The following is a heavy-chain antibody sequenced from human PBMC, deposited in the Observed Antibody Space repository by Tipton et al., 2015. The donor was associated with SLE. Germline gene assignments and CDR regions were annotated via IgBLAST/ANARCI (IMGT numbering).Heavy chain of an antibody. CDR1: GGSISSYY. D-gene: IGHD4-17*01. CDR2: IYYSGST. J-gene: IGHJ3*02. V-gene: IGHV4-59*01. CDR3: ARYGDDYGDNAHALET. Sequence: LRLSCTVSGGSISSYYWSWIRQPPGKGLEWIGYIYYSGSTNYNPSLKSRVTISVDTSKNQFSLKLSSVTAADTAVYYCARYGDDYGDNAHALETWGQGTLVIVSA.